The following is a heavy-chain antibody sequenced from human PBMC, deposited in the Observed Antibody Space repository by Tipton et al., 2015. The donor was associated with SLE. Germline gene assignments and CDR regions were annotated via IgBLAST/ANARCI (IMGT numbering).Heavy chain of an antibody. Sequence: TLSLTCTVSGGSIHDYYWIWIRQPPGKGLEWIGFIYYTGSTNYNPSLQSRVTISVDRSKNQFSLKLTSVTAADTAVYYCAREMQAEWGFYGMDVWGQGTTVTVSS. V-gene: IGHV4-59*01. D-gene: IGHD1-26*01. CDR2: IYYTGST. CDR3: AREMQAEWGFYGMDV. J-gene: IGHJ6*02. CDR1: GGSIHDYY.